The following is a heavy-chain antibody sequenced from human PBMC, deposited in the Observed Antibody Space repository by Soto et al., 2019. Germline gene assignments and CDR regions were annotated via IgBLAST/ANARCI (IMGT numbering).Heavy chain of an antibody. V-gene: IGHV1-69*13. D-gene: IGHD5-18*01. J-gene: IGHJ6*02. CDR1: GGIFSSYA. Sequence: SVKVSCKASGGIFSSYAMSWVRQAPGQGLEWMGGIIPIFGTANYAQKFQGRVTITADESTSTAYMELSSLRSEDTAVYYCASRGIQLWPTYYYGMDVWGQGTTVTV. CDR2: IIPIFGTA. CDR3: ASRGIQLWPTYYYGMDV.